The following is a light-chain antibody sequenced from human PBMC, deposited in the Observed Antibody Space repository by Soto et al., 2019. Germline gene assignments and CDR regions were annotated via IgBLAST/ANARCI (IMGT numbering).Light chain of an antibody. CDR1: QSIASY. Sequence: DIQMTQSPSSLSASVGDRVTITCRASQSIASYLNWYQQRPGKAPKLLIHAASTLQSGVPSRFSGSGSGTEFTLTISSLQPDDFATYYCQQYNSYSFGQGTKVDI. J-gene: IGKJ1*01. CDR2: AAS. CDR3: QQYNSYS. V-gene: IGKV1-5*01.